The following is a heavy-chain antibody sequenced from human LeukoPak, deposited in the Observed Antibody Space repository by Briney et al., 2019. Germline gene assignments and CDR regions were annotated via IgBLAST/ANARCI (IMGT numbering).Heavy chain of an antibody. J-gene: IGHJ4*02. CDR2: ISSSSSYI. CDR3: ARDSADTVTVDY. D-gene: IGHD4-11*01. Sequence: GGSLRLSCAASGFTFSSYSMNWVRQAPGKGLEWVSSISSSSSYIYYADSVKGRFTISRDNAKNSLYLQMNSLRAGDTAVYYCARDSADTVTVDYWGQGTLVTVSS. CDR1: GFTFSSYS. V-gene: IGHV3-21*01.